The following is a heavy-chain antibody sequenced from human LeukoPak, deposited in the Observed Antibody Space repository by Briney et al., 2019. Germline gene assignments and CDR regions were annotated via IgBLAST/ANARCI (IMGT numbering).Heavy chain of an antibody. Sequence: SQTLSLTCAISGDSVSSNSAAWNWIRQSPSRGLEWLGRTYYRSKWYNDYAVSVKSRITINPDTSKNQFSLQLNSVTPEDTAVYYCARSLLGAVAGTIAYFDNWGQGTLVTVSS. J-gene: IGHJ4*02. D-gene: IGHD6-19*01. CDR3: ARSLLGAVAGTIAYFDN. CDR2: TYYRSKWYN. CDR1: GDSVSSNSAA. V-gene: IGHV6-1*01.